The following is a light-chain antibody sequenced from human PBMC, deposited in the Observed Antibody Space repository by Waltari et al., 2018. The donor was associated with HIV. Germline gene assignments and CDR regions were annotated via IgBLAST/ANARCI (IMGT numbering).Light chain of an antibody. CDR2: DVT. CDR1: STAIGGYNY. J-gene: IGLJ3*02. V-gene: IGLV2-14*03. CDR3: TSYTTSSTRV. Sequence: QSALTQPASVSGSTGQSITIPFSGTSTAIGGYNYVSWYQHHPGKAPKLIIDDVTNRPSGVSNRFSASKAGNTASLTISGLQAEDEADYYCTSYTTSSTRVFGGGTKLTVL.